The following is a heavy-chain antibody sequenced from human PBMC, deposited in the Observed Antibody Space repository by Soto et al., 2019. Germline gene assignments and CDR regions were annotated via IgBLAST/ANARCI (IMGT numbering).Heavy chain of an antibody. Sequence: EVQLVESGGGLVQPGGSLRLSCAASGFTVSSNYMSWVRQAPGKGLEWVSVIYSGGSTYYADSVKGRFTISGHNSKNTLYLQMNSLRAEDTAVYYCARVEGYCSGGSCSDAFDIWGQGTMVTVSS. CDR1: GFTVSSNY. CDR2: IYSGGST. D-gene: IGHD2-15*01. V-gene: IGHV3-53*04. J-gene: IGHJ3*02. CDR3: ARVEGYCSGGSCSDAFDI.